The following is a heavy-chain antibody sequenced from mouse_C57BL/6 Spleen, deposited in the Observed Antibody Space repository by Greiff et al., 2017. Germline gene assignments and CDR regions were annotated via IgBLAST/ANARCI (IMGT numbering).Heavy chain of an antibody. CDR1: GYSFTGYY. D-gene: IGHD1-1*01. V-gene: IGHV1-42*01. CDR2: INPSTGGT. CDR3: ARQSYYGSSDY. Sequence: VQLKQSGPELVKPGASVKISCKASGYSFTGYYMNWVKQSPEKSLEWIGEINPSTGGTTYNQKFKAKATLTVDKSASTAYMQLKSLTSEDSAVYYWARQSYYGSSDYWGQGTTLTVSS. J-gene: IGHJ2*01.